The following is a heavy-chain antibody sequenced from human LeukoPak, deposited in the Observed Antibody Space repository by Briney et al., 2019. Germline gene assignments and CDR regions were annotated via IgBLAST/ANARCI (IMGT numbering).Heavy chain of an antibody. CDR2: IYYSGST. J-gene: IGHJ5*02. D-gene: IGHD3-22*01. V-gene: IGHV4-59*01. CDR3: ARDADYYDSSGYYSPSWFDP. CDR1: GGSISIYY. Sequence: SETLSLTCTVYGGSISIYYWSWIRQPPGKGLEWIGYIYYSGSTNYNPSLKSRVTISVDTSKNQFSLKLSSVTAADTAVYYCARDADYYDSSGYYSPSWFDPWGQGTLVTVSS.